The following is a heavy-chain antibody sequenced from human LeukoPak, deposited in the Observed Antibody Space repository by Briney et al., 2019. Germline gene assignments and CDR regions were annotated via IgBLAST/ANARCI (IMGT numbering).Heavy chain of an antibody. V-gene: IGHV3-23*01. D-gene: IGHD3-10*01. CDR2: ISGSGGST. J-gene: IGHJ5*02. CDR3: AKDRGSIS. Sequence: KGLLWVSSISGSGGSTYYPASVKRPFTISRDNSKNTLYLQMNSLRAEDTAVYYCAKDRGSISWGQGTLVTVSS.